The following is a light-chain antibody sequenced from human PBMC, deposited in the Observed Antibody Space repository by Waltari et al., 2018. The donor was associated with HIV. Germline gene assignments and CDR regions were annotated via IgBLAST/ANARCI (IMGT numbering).Light chain of an antibody. Sequence: SFELTQPSSVSVSPGQTARITCSGDVLARQYARWFQKKPGQAPLLLIYKEQERPSGIPERFAASSSGTTVTLTISGAQVEDEADYYCYSAADSDEVFGGGTKLTVL. CDR3: YSAADSDEV. V-gene: IGLV3-27*01. CDR2: KEQ. CDR1: VLARQY. J-gene: IGLJ3*02.